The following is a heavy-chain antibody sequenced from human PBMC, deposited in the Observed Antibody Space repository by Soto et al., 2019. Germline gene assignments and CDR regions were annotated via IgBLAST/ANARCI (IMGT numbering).Heavy chain of an antibody. J-gene: IGHJ4*02. CDR2: INPDTGGT. CDR1: EYTFTNYY. Sequence: QVQLVQSGAEVKKPGASVKVSCKASEYTFTNYYMHWVRQAPGQGLEWMGWINPDTGGTNYAQKFQGRVTMTRDTSISAAYMELSRLRSDDTAVYFCATVPYGDYAYFDYWGQGTLVTVSS. V-gene: IGHV1-2*02. CDR3: ATVPYGDYAYFDY. D-gene: IGHD4-17*01.